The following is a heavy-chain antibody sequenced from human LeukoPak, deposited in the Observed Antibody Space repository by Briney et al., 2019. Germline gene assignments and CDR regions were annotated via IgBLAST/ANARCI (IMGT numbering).Heavy chain of an antibody. Sequence: SETLSLTCSVSGGSISSASYYWSWIRQPAGKGLEWIGRIYTTGSTNYNPSLKSRVTISVDTSKNQFSLKLSSVTAADTAVYYCARQVSNGYYYYYYYMDVWGKGTTVTVSS. CDR2: IYTTGST. D-gene: IGHD3-22*01. CDR3: ARQVSNGYYYYYYYMDV. J-gene: IGHJ6*03. CDR1: GGSISSASYY. V-gene: IGHV4-61*02.